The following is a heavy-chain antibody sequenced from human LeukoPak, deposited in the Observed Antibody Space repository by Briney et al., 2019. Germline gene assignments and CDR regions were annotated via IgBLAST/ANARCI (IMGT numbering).Heavy chain of an antibody. V-gene: IGHV3-23*01. CDR2: ISGDTTGT. CDR1: GFTFSSYT. Sequence: GGSLRLSCAASGFTFSSYTMGWVRQAPGEGLDWEGLDWVSAISGDTTGTYYTDSVKGRFTISRDNSKNTLYLQLNSLRAEDTAVYYCVKGTSGWPYYFDYWGHGTLVTVSS. CDR3: VKGTSGWPYYFDY. D-gene: IGHD6-19*01. J-gene: IGHJ4*01.